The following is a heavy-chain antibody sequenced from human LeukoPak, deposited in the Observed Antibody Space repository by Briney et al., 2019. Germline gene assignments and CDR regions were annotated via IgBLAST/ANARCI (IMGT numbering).Heavy chain of an antibody. V-gene: IGHV4-59*01. CDR2: IYYRGST. Sequence: PSETLSLTCIVSGDSISSYYWSWIRQPPGKGLEWIGYIYYRGSTHYNPSLKSRVTISVDTSKNQFSLKLSSVTAADTAVYYCASGPYPAAGTDHQFDFWGQGTLVTVSS. CDR3: ASGPYPAAGTDHQFDF. CDR1: GDSISSYY. D-gene: IGHD6-13*01. J-gene: IGHJ4*02.